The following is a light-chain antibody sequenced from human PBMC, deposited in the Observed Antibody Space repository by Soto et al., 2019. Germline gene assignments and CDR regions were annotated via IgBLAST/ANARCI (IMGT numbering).Light chain of an antibody. CDR2: GAS. CDR3: QQYDSLPPWT. CDR1: QSVRSNF. J-gene: IGKJ1*01. V-gene: IGKV3-20*01. Sequence: ISLTQSPGPLSLSPGERATLSCRASQSVRSNFLAWYQQKPGQAPRLLIYGASNRATGIPDRFSGSGSGTDFTLTISRLDPEDFAVYYCQQYDSLPPWTFGQGTKVDIK.